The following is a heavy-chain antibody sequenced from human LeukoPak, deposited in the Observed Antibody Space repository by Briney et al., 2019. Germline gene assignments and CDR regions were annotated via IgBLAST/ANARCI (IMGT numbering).Heavy chain of an antibody. CDR3: ARGGVQNTGAFDI. Sequence: SETLSLTCTVSGVSISSSNSYWGWIRQPPGKGLEWIGSIYYSGNTYYNASLKSQVSISIDTSKNQFSLKLSSVTAADTAVYYCARGGVQNTGAFDIWGQGTMVTVSS. J-gene: IGHJ3*02. V-gene: IGHV4-39*07. CDR2: IYYSGNT. CDR1: GVSISSSNSY. D-gene: IGHD1/OR15-1a*01.